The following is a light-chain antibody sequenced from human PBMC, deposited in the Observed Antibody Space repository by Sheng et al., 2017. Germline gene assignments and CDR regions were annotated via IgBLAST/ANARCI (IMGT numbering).Light chain of an antibody. CDR1: QSISNW. CDR2: KAS. Sequence: DIQMTQSPSTLSASVGDRVTITCRASQSISNWLAWYQQKPGKVPKLLIYKASSLESGVPSRFSGSGSGTEFTLTISSLHPDDFATYYCQQYNLYWTFGQGTKVEIK. V-gene: IGKV1-5*03. J-gene: IGKJ1*01. CDR3: QQYNLYWT.